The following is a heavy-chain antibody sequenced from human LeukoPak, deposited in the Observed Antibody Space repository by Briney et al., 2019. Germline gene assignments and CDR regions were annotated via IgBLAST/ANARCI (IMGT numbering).Heavy chain of an antibody. CDR3: ARDVETRYDFWSYFDY. CDR1: GGTFSSYA. Sequence: ASVKVSCKASGGTFSSYAISWVRQAPGQGLEWMGGIIPIFGTANYAQKFQGRVTITADESTSTAYMELSSLRSEDTAVYYCARDVETRYDFWSYFDYWGQGTLVTVSS. V-gene: IGHV1-69*13. D-gene: IGHD3-3*01. CDR2: IIPIFGTA. J-gene: IGHJ4*02.